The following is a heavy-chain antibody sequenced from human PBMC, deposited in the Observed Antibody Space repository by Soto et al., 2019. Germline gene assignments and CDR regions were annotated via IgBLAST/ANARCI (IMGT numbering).Heavy chain of an antibody. CDR2: INHSGGT. CDR1: CGSFIGYY. D-gene: IGHD3-10*01. J-gene: IGHJ4*02. Sequence: SETLSLTCAFHCGSFIGYYWSWIRQPPGKGLEWIGEINHSGGTNYNPSLKSRVSISVDASKNQFSLQLTSVTAADTAVYYCARLWSSNEGSSWGQGTLVTVSS. CDR3: ARLWSSNEGSS. V-gene: IGHV4-34*01.